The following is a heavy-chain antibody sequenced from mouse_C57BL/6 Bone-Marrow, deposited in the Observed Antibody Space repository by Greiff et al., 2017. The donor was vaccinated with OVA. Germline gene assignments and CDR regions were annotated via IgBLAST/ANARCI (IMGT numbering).Heavy chain of an antibody. D-gene: IGHD1-1*01. J-gene: IGHJ1*03. CDR2: IYPGDGDT. V-gene: IGHV1-82*01. Sequence: VQLQQSGPELVKPGASVKISCKASGYAFSSSWMNWVKQRPGKGLEWIGRIYPGDGDTNYNGKFKGKATLTADKSSSTAYMQLSSLTSEDSAVYFWASRYYYGSSVWYFDVWGTGTTVTVSS. CDR1: GYAFSSSW. CDR3: ASRYYYGSSVWYFDV.